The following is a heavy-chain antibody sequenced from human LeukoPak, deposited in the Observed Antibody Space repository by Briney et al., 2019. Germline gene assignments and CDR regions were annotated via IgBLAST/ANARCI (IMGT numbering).Heavy chain of an antibody. CDR3: ATSPRRALANWFDP. CDR1: GGSISSYY. Sequence: PSETLSLTCTVSGGSISSYYWSWIRQPPEKGLGWIGYIYYSGSTNYNPSLRSRVTISVDTSKNQFSLKLSSVTAADTAVYYCATSPRRALANWFDPWGQGTLVTVSS. J-gene: IGHJ5*02. D-gene: IGHD3-3*02. V-gene: IGHV4-59*01. CDR2: IYYSGST.